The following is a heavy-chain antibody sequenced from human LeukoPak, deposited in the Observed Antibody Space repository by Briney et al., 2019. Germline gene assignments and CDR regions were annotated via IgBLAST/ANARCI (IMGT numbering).Heavy chain of an antibody. CDR2: IFPIFGTA. D-gene: IGHD5-18*01. CDR1: GGTFSSYA. Sequence: GASVKVSCKASGGTFSSYAISWVRQAPGQGLEWMGGIFPIFGTANYAQKLQGRVTITADKSTSTAYMELSSLRSEDTAVYCCARTWIKLWSRFDYWGEGNLVTVSS. CDR3: ARTWIKLWSRFDY. J-gene: IGHJ4*02. V-gene: IGHV1-69*06.